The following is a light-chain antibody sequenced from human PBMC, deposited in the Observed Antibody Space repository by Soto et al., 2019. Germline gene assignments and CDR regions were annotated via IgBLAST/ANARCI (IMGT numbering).Light chain of an antibody. CDR3: QQYKSYPYT. V-gene: IGKV1-5*03. CDR1: QSINSW. J-gene: IGKJ2*01. Sequence: DIQMTQSPPTLSTSVGDRVTITCRASQSINSWLAWYQQKPGKAPKLLISKASTLQSGVPSRFSGSGSGTEFSLIISSLQPDDFASYYCQQYKSYPYTFGQGTKLEIK. CDR2: KAS.